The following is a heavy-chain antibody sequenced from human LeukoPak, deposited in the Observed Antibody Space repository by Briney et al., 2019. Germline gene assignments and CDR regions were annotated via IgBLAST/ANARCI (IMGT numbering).Heavy chain of an antibody. D-gene: IGHD1-26*01. V-gene: IGHV3-48*03. CDR1: GFTFRSYE. CDR2: ISSSGTTI. Sequence: GGSLRLSCAASGFTFRSYEMNWVRQAPGKGLEWVSYISSSGTTIYYAGSVKGRFTISRDNAKNSLYLQMNSLRDEDTGVYYCARERGVIVGATFFDYWGQGTLVTVSS. J-gene: IGHJ4*02. CDR3: ARERGVIVGATFFDY.